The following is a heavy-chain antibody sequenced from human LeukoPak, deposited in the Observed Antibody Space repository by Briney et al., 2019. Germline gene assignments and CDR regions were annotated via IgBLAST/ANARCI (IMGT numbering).Heavy chain of an antibody. D-gene: IGHD2-8*02. CDR2: INHSGST. J-gene: IGHJ6*03. V-gene: IGHV4-34*01. CDR1: VGSFSGYY. Sequence: PSETLSLTCAVYVGSFSGYYWSWIRQPPGKGLEWIGEINHSGSTNYNPSLKSRVTISVDTSKDQFSLKLSSVTAADTAVYYCARGPRYCTGGVCYYYYYMDVWGKGTTVTVSS. CDR3: ARGPRYCTGGVCYYYYYMDV.